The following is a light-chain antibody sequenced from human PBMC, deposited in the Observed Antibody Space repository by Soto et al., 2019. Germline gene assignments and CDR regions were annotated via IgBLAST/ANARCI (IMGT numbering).Light chain of an antibody. Sequence: DIQMTQSPSSLSAFVGDRVTITCRASQSITNFLNWYQQEPGKAPKLLIFGASSLQSGVPSRFSGTGSGTDCTLTISSLRPEDCAMYYCQQSYGNPWTFGQGTRVEIK. CDR2: GAS. V-gene: IGKV1-39*01. J-gene: IGKJ1*01. CDR1: QSITNF. CDR3: QQSYGNPWT.